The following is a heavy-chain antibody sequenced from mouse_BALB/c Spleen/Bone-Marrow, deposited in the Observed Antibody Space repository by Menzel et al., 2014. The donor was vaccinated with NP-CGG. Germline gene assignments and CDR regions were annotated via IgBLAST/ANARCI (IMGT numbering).Heavy chain of an antibody. V-gene: IGHV14-3*02. CDR1: GFNIKDTY. D-gene: IGHD1-1*01. CDR2: IDPANGNT. CDR3: ARYNYGSSQFAY. J-gene: IGHJ3*01. Sequence: VQLQQSGAVLVKPGASVKLSCTASGFNIKDTYMHWVKQRPEQGLEWIGRIDPANGNTKYDPKFQGKATITADTSSNTAYLQLSSLTSEDTAVYYCARYNYGSSQFAYWGQGTLVTVSA.